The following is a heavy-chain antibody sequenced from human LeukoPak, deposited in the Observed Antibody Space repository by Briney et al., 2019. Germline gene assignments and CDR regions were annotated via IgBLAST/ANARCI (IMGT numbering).Heavy chain of an antibody. CDR2: ISGYNGNT. D-gene: IGHD3-22*01. CDR1: GYTFTGYY. Sequence: ASVKVSCKASGYTFTGYYMHWVRQAPGQGLEWMGWISGYNGNTNYAQKLQGRVAMTTDTSTSTAYMELRSLKSDDTAVYYCASLKNYYDSSGYLVTDAFDIWGQGTMVTVSS. J-gene: IGHJ3*02. V-gene: IGHV1-18*04. CDR3: ASLKNYYDSSGYLVTDAFDI.